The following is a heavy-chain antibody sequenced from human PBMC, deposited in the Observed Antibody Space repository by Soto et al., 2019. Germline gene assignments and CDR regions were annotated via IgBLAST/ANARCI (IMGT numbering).Heavy chain of an antibody. D-gene: IGHD5-12*01. CDR2: ISTSGTTI. Sequence: QVQLVESGGALVKPGGSLRLSCAASGFTFSAYYMSWIRQAPGKGPEWVSYISTSGTTIHYADSVKGRFTISRDNAKNSLYLQMNSLRAEDTAVYYCARVKGAYAIDYWGQGTLVTVSS. CDR3: ARVKGAYAIDY. V-gene: IGHV3-11*01. CDR1: GFTFSAYY. J-gene: IGHJ4*02.